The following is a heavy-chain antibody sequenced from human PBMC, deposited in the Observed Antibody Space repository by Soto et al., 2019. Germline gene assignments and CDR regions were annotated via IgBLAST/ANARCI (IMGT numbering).Heavy chain of an antibody. V-gene: IGHV5-51*01. Sequence: GESLKISCKGSGYSFTSYWIGWVRQMPGKGLEWMGIIYPGDSDTRYSPSFQGQVTISADKSISTAYLQWSSLKASDTAMYHCASAGDSSTGGYYGMDVWGQGTTVTVSS. CDR3: ASAGDSSTGGYYGMDV. CDR1: GYSFTSYW. J-gene: IGHJ6*02. CDR2: IYPGDSDT. D-gene: IGHD2-2*01.